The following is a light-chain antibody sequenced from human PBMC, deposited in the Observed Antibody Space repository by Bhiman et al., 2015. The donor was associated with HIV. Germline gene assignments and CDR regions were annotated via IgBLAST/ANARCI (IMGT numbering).Light chain of an antibody. CDR3: QVWDSSSDLYWV. Sequence: GPGQTARITCGGNNIGSKNVHWYQQKPGQAPVLVIYYGRDRPSGIPERFSGSNSGSTATLTISRVEAGDEADYYCQVWDSSSDLYWVFGGGTKLTVL. J-gene: IGLJ3*02. V-gene: IGLV3-21*04. CDR2: YGR. CDR1: NIGSKN.